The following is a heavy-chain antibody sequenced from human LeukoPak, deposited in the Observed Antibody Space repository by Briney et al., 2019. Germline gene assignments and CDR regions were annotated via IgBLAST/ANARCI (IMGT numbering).Heavy chain of an antibody. Sequence: GGSLRLSCAASGLTSSSSWMHWVRQAPGKGLVWVSRINSDGSSTNYADSVKGRFTISRDNAKNTLYLQMNSLRAEDTAVYYCARDPYTGTYYGFDYWGQGALVTVSS. CDR3: ARDPYTGTYYGFDY. J-gene: IGHJ4*02. CDR2: INSDGSST. CDR1: GLTSSSSW. D-gene: IGHD1-26*01. V-gene: IGHV3-74*01.